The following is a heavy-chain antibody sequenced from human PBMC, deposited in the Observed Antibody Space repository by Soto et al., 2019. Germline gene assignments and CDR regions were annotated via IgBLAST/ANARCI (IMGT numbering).Heavy chain of an antibody. CDR2: IYYSGST. V-gene: IGHV4-39*01. CDR3: ARHFRHASRIAAAGD. CDR1: GGSVSSSSYY. D-gene: IGHD6-13*01. Sequence: TLSLTCTVSGGSVSSSSYYWGWIRQPPGKGLEWIGSIYYSGSTYYNPSLKSRVTISVDTSKNQFSLKLSSVTAADTAVYYCARHFRHASRIAAAGDWGQGTMVTVSS. J-gene: IGHJ3*01.